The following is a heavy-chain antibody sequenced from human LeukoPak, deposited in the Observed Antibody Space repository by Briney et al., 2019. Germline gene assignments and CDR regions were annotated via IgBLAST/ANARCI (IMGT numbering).Heavy chain of an antibody. Sequence: ASVKVSCKASGYTFTSYDINWVRQATGQGLEWMGWISAYNGNTNYAQKLQGRVTMTTDTSTSTAYMELRSLRSDDTAVYYCARDRWRYCSSTSCSPGDYWGQGTLVTVSS. V-gene: IGHV1-18*01. CDR2: ISAYNGNT. CDR3: ARDRWRYCSSTSCSPGDY. CDR1: GYTFTSYD. J-gene: IGHJ4*02. D-gene: IGHD2-2*01.